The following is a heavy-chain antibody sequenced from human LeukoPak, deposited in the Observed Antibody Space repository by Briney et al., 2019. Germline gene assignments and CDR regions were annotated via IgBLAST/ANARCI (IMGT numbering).Heavy chain of an antibody. CDR1: GGSISSYY. V-gene: IGHV4-4*07. Sequence: SETLSLTCTVSGGSISSYYWSWIRQPAGKGLEWIGRIYTSGSTNYNPSLKSRVTISVDKSKNQFSLKLSSVTAADTAVYYCARDHYGSGSYKSYFDSWGQGTQVTVSS. CDR3: ARDHYGSGSYKSYFDS. CDR2: IYTSGST. D-gene: IGHD3-10*01. J-gene: IGHJ4*02.